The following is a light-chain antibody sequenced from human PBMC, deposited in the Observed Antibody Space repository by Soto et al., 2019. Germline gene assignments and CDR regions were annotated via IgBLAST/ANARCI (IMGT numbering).Light chain of an antibody. V-gene: IGKV1-39*01. Sequence: DIQMTQSPSSLSASVGDRDTIICRASQGISTYLNWYQQKPGKAPKLLIYAASSLQSGVPSRFSGSGSGTEFTLTISSLQSEDFAVYYCQQYNNWSFGQGTRLEIK. CDR2: AAS. CDR1: QGISTY. J-gene: IGKJ5*01. CDR3: QQYNNWS.